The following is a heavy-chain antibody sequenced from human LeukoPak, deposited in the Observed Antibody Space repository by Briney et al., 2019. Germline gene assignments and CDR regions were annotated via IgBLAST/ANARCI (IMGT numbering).Heavy chain of an antibody. CDR2: MYYSGST. CDR3: ARSLTYYYDSSGSATFDY. CDR1: GGPISSYY. D-gene: IGHD3-22*01. J-gene: IGHJ4*02. V-gene: IGHV4-59*01. Sequence: KPSETLSLTCTVSGGPISSYYWSWIRQPPGKGPEWIGYMYYSGSTNYNPSLKSRVTISVDTSKNQFSLQLSSVTAADTAVYYCARSLTYYYDSSGSATFDYWGQGTLVTVSS.